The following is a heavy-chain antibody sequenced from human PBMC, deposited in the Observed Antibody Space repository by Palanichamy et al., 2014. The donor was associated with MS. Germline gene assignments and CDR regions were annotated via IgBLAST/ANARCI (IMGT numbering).Heavy chain of an antibody. CDR1: GFSFSDHY. Sequence: EVHLVESGGGLVQPGGSLTLSCAASGFSFSDHYMDWVRQVPGKGLEWVGRGRNKVNSYTTEYAASVKGRFTISRDDSKNSLYLHMNSLKSEDTAVYYCTRGGTLVSNYYNPMDVWGQGTTVTVSS. J-gene: IGHJ6*02. D-gene: IGHD5/OR15-5a*01. V-gene: IGHV3-72*01. CDR3: TRGGTLVSNYYNPMDV. CDR2: GRNKVNSYTT.